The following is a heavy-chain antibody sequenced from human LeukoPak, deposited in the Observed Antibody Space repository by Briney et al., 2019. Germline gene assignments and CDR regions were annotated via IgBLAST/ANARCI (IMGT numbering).Heavy chain of an antibody. CDR2: ISYDGSNK. V-gene: IGHV3-30*03. J-gene: IGHJ3*02. CDR3: ARGPATVSAFDI. Sequence: GGSLRLSCAASGFTFSSYGMHWVRQAPGKGLEWVAVISYDGSNKYYADSVKGRFTISRDNSKNTLYLQMNSLRAEDTAVYYCARGPATVSAFDIWGQGTMVTVSS. CDR1: GFTFSSYG. D-gene: IGHD4-11*01.